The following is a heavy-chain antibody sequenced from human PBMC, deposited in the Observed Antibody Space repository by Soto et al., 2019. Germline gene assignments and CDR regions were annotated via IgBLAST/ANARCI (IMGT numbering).Heavy chain of an antibody. CDR2: INHSGST. CDR3: ARGPLSVVVVAARVYYYGMDV. D-gene: IGHD2-15*01. J-gene: IGHJ6*02. CDR1: GGSFSGYY. Sequence: QVQLQQWGAGLLKPSETLSLTCAVYGGSFSGYYWSWIRQPPGQGLEWIGEINHSGSTNYNPSLKSRVTRSVDTSKNQCSLKLSSVTAADTAVYYCARGPLSVVVVAARVYYYGMDVWGQGTTVTVSS. V-gene: IGHV4-34*01.